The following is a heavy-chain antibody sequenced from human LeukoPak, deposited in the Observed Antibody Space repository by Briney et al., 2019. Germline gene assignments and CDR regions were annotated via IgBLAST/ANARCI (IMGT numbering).Heavy chain of an antibody. CDR1: GGTFSSYA. V-gene: IGHV1-69*04. CDR2: IIPILGIA. J-gene: IGHJ5*02. Sequence: ASVKVSCKASGGTFSSYAISWVRQAPGQGLEWMGRIIPILGIANYAQKFQGRVTITADKSTSTAYMELSSLRSEDTAVYYCARVTVTTFGWFDPRGQGTLVTVSS. CDR3: ARVTVTTFGWFDP. D-gene: IGHD4-11*01.